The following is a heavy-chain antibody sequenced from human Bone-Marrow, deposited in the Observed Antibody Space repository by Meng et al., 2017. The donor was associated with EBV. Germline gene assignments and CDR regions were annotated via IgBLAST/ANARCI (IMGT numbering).Heavy chain of an antibody. CDR1: GYTFSSYD. J-gene: IGHJ4*02. CDR3: ARGGGTTGLWFSDY. CDR2: MNPNSDNT. Sequence: VQLGPVSKRPWASVKVSCKSSGYTFSSYDINWVRQASGQGREWMGWMNPNSDNTGYAQKFQGRVTMTRNTSISTAYMELSSLRSEDTAVYYCARGGGTTGLWFSDYWGQGTLVTVSS. V-gene: IGHV1-8*01. D-gene: IGHD2/OR15-2a*01.